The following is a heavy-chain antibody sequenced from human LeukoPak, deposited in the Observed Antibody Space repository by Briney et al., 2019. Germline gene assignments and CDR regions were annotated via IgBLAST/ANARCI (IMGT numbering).Heavy chain of an antibody. V-gene: IGHV3-7*03. Sequence: GGSLRLSCAASGFTFSSYWMSWVRQAPGKGLEWVANIKQDGSEKYYVDSVKGRFTISRDNAKNSLYLQLNSLRAEDTAVYHCAKNYYMDVWGKGITVTVSS. CDR2: IKQDGSEK. J-gene: IGHJ6*03. CDR1: GFTFSSYW. D-gene: IGHD2/OR15-2a*01. CDR3: AKNYYMDV.